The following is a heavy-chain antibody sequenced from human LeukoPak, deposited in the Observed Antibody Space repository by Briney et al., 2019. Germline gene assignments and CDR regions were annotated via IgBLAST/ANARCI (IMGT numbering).Heavy chain of an antibody. CDR1: GGSFSGYY. Sequence: KASETLSLTCAVYGGSFSGYYWSWIRQPPGKGLEWIGEINHSGSTNYNPSLKSRVTISVDTSKNQFSLKLSSVTAADTAVYYCARGRGRWPTRKSDYFAYWGQGTLVTVSS. V-gene: IGHV4-34*01. CDR2: INHSGST. D-gene: IGHD2-15*01. J-gene: IGHJ4*02. CDR3: ARGRGRWPTRKSDYFAY.